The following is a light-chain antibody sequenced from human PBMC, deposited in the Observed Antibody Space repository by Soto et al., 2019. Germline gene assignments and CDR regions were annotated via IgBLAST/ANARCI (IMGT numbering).Light chain of an antibody. CDR1: QRVDRG. Sequence: DIQMTQSPATLSASVGDRVTITCRASQRVDRGLAWYQQKPGKAPKLLISAASTLESGVPSRFSGSGSVTEFTLAIASLQPDDFATYYCQQYKDYTYTFGQGTKV. CDR2: AAS. CDR3: QQYKDYTYT. V-gene: IGKV1-5*01. J-gene: IGKJ1*01.